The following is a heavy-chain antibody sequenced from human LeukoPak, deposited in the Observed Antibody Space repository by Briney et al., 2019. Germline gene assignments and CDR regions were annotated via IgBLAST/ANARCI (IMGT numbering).Heavy chain of an antibody. V-gene: IGHV3-21*01. J-gene: IGHJ5*02. CDR3: ARDRGDFTFDP. Sequence: GGSLRPSCAASGFTFSSYSMNWVRQAPGKGLEWVSSISSSSSYIYYADSVKGRFTISRDNAKNSLYLQMNSLRAEDTAVYYCARDRGDFTFDPWGQGTLVTVSS. CDR2: ISSSSSYI. D-gene: IGHD3-3*01. CDR1: GFTFSSYS.